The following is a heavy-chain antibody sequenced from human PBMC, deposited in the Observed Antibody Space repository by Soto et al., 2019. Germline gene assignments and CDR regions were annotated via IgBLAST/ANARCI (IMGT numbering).Heavy chain of an antibody. D-gene: IGHD2-2*01. CDR1: GCTCDDYA. J-gene: IGHJ3*02. CDR3: VKGGKDHFCTTTGCRDTFDM. CDR2: ISWNSGDI. V-gene: IGHV3-9*01. Sequence: PLRRSCLVSGCTCDDYAMHWVRQAPGKGLEWVSGISWNSGDIGYGGSVKGRLTISRDNAKNTLYLQMNSLRPEDTALFYCVKGGKDHFCTTTGCRDTFDMWGQGTMVTV.